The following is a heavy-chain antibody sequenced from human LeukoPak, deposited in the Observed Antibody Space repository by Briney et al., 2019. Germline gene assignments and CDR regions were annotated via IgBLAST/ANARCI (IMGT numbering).Heavy chain of an antibody. D-gene: IGHD2-2*01. CDR3: ARGDDRASWLVDS. CDR1: GGSISSSNW. J-gene: IGHJ4*02. V-gene: IGHV4-4*02. Sequence: SGTLSLTCAVSGGSISSSNWWSWVRQSPGKGLEWIGEIHHSGTTNYNPSLKSRVTISVDECGKHFSLKLSSVTAAETAVYYCARGDDRASWLVDSWGQGILVTVSS. CDR2: IHHSGTT.